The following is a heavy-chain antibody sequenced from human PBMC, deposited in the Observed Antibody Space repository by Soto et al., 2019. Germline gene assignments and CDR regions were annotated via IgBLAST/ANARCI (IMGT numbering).Heavy chain of an antibody. CDR3: ATSFRFFDN. CDR1: GYISTRTH. D-gene: IGHD3-3*01. CDR2: ISGRGTNT. Sequence: AGSLRLSCAASGYISTRTHLSWVRQSPGEGLEWVSAISGRGTNTYYEESVKGRFIISRDNLKNTVNLQMNGLGAADTAIYYCATSFRFFDNWGQGTRVTVSS. J-gene: IGHJ4*02. V-gene: IGHV3-23*01.